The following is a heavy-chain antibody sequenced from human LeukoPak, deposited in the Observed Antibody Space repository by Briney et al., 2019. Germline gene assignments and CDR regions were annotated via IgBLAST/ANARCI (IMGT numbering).Heavy chain of an antibody. V-gene: IGHV3-30*04. Sequence: TGGSLRLSCAASGFTFSSYAMHWVRQAPGKGLEWVAVISYDGSNKYYADSVKGRFTMSRDNSKTTLYLQMNSLRAEDTAVYYCARGYYDFWSGYAQNYYYYMDVWGKGTTVTVSS. CDR3: ARGYYDFWSGYAQNYYYYMDV. J-gene: IGHJ6*03. CDR1: GFTFSSYA. D-gene: IGHD3-3*01. CDR2: ISYDGSNK.